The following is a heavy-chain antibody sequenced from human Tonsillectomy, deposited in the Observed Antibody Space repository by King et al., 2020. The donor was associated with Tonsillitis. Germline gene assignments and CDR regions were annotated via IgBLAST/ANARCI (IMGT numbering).Heavy chain of an antibody. V-gene: IGHV3-33*08. CDR3: ASLRVAAAGYDAFDI. Sequence: QLVQSGGGVVQPGRSLRLSCAASGFTFSSYGMHWVRQAPGKGLEWVAVIWYDGSNKYYADSVKGRFTISRDNSKNTLYLQMNSLRAGDTAVYYCASLRVAAAGYDAFDIWGQGTMVTVSS. CDR1: GFTFSSYG. D-gene: IGHD6-13*01. J-gene: IGHJ3*02. CDR2: IWYDGSNK.